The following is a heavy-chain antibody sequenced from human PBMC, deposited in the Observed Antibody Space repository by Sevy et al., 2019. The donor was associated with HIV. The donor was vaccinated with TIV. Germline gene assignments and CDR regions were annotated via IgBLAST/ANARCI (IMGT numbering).Heavy chain of an antibody. J-gene: IGHJ3*02. CDR1: SGSISSGDYY. Sequence: SETLSLTCTVSSGSISSGDYYWSWIRQPPGKGLEWIGYIYYSGSTYYNPSLKSRVTISVDTSKNQFSLKLSSVTAADTAVYYCARDSAALKDAFDIWGQGTMVTVSS. CDR3: ARDSAALKDAFDI. CDR2: IYYSGST. D-gene: IGHD6-25*01. V-gene: IGHV4-30-4*01.